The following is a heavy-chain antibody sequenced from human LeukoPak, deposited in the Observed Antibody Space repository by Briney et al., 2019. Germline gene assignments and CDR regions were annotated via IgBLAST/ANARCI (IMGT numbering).Heavy chain of an antibody. CDR2: IYPGDSDT. CDR1: GYSFTSYW. CDR3: ARLPTGTINPLAYLDY. J-gene: IGHJ4*02. D-gene: IGHD1-1*01. V-gene: IGHV5-51*01. Sequence: GESLKISCKGSGYSFTSYWIGWVRQMPGKGLEWMGIIYPGDSDTRYSPSFQGQVTISADKSITTAYLQWSSLKASDTAVYYCARLPTGTINPLAYLDYWGQGTLVTVS.